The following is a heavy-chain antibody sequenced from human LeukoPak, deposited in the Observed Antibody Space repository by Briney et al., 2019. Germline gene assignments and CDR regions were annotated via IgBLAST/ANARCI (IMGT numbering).Heavy chain of an antibody. Sequence: GASVKVSCKASGYTFTGYYMHWVRRAPGQGLEWMGIINPSGGSTSYAQKFQGRVTMTRDTSTSTVYMELSSLRSEDTAVYYCARDAALYSSGWYRPLGYWGQGTLVTVSS. J-gene: IGHJ4*02. V-gene: IGHV1-46*01. CDR3: ARDAALYSSGWYRPLGY. CDR2: INPSGGST. D-gene: IGHD6-19*01. CDR1: GYTFTGYY.